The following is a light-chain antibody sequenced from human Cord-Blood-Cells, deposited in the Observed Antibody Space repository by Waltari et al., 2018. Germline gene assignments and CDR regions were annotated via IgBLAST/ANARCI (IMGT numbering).Light chain of an antibody. CDR1: QSVSSN. CDR3: QQYNNWPPYS. V-gene: IGKV3-15*01. CDR2: GAS. J-gene: IGKJ2*03. Sequence: EILMTQSPATLSVSPGERATLSCRGSQSVSSNLAWYQQKPGQSPRLLIYGASTRATGIPARFSGSGSGTEFTLTISSLQSEDFAVYYCQQYNNWPPYSFGQGTKLEIK.